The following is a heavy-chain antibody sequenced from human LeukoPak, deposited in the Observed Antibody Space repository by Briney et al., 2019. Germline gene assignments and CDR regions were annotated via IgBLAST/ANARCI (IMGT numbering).Heavy chain of an antibody. CDR2: IIPIFGTA. CDR1: GGTFSSYA. J-gene: IGHJ4*02. CDR3: ASQNYDSSGYYWNY. D-gene: IGHD3-22*01. V-gene: IGHV1-69*06. Sequence: SVKVSCKASGGTFSSYAISWVRQAPGQGLKWMGGIIPIFGTANYAQKFQGRVTITADKSTSTAYMELSSLRSEDTAVYYCASQNYDSSGYYWNYWGQGTLVTVSS.